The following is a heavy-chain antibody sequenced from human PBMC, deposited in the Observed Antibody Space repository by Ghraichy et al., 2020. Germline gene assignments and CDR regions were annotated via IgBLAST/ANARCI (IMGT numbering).Heavy chain of an antibody. Sequence: ESLNISCAASGFTFSSYSMNWVRQAPGKGLEWVSSISSSSSYIYYADSVKGRFTISRDNAKNSLYLQMNSLRAEDTAVYYCARDKQLVPNHFDYWGQGTLVTVSS. V-gene: IGHV3-21*01. CDR1: GFTFSSYS. J-gene: IGHJ4*02. CDR3: ARDKQLVPNHFDY. CDR2: ISSSSSYI. D-gene: IGHD6-6*01.